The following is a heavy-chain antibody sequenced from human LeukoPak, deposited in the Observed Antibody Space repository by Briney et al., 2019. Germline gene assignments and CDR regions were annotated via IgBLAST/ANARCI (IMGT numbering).Heavy chain of an antibody. V-gene: IGHV4-38-2*02. D-gene: IGHD3-9*01. J-gene: IGHJ4*02. Sequence: MPSETLSLTCSVSGYSIGSSYYWGWIRQPPGKGLECIGSVFHSGSTYYNPSLKSRVTISVDSSKKQFSLKLTSVTAADTAVYFCVRGDYNVLTGFRDTYDYWGQGRLVTVSA. CDR3: VRGDYNVLTGFRDTYDY. CDR1: GYSIGSSYY. CDR2: VFHSGST.